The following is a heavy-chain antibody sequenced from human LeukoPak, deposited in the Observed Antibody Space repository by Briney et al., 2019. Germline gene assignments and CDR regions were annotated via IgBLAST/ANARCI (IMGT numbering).Heavy chain of an antibody. D-gene: IGHD3-10*01. V-gene: IGHV4-59*01. CDR1: GGSISSYY. CDR3: ARDGSGSYESDY. J-gene: IGHJ4*02. CDR2: IYYSGST. Sequence: SXXLSXTCTVSGGSISSYYWSWLRQPPGKGREWIGYIYYSGSTTYNPSLKSPVTISVDTSKNQFSLKLSSVTAADTAVYYCARDGSGSYESDYWGQGTLVTVSS.